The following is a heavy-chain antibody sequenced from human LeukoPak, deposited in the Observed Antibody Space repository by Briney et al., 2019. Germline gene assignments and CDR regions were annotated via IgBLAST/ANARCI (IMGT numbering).Heavy chain of an antibody. CDR3: AREVGAIDY. J-gene: IGHJ4*02. CDR1: GFTFSSYE. Sequence: GGSLRLSCAASGFTFSSYEMNWVRQAPGKGLEWGSYICSSGSTIYYADSAKGRLTISRDNAKNSLYLQMNSLRAEDTAVYYCAREVGAIDYWGQGTLVTVSS. CDR2: ICSSGSTI. D-gene: IGHD1-26*01. V-gene: IGHV3-48*03.